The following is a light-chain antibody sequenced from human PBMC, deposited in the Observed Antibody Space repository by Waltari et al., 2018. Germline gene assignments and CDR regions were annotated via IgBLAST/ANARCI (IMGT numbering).Light chain of an antibody. CDR1: NIGSKS. J-gene: IGLJ2*01. Sequence: SYVLTQPPSVSVAPGKTARITCGGNNIGSKSVHWYQQKPGQAPVLVIYYDSDWPSGIPERFSGSNSGNTATLTISRVEAGDEADYYCQVWDSSSDHLVVFCGGTKLTVL. V-gene: IGLV3-21*04. CDR3: QVWDSSSDHLVV. CDR2: YDS.